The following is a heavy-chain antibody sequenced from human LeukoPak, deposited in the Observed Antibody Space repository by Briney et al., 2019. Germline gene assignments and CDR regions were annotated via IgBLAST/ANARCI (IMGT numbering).Heavy chain of an antibody. CDR1: GFTFDDYA. D-gene: IGHD3-9*01. Sequence: PGGSLRLSCAASGFTFDDYAMQWVRQAPGKGLEWVSGISWNSGTIGSADPVKGRFTISRDNAKNSLYLQMNSLRAEDTALYYCAKDFVPRYDILTGLVDYWGQGTLVTVSS. CDR2: ISWNSGTI. V-gene: IGHV3-9*01. J-gene: IGHJ4*02. CDR3: AKDFVPRYDILTGLVDY.